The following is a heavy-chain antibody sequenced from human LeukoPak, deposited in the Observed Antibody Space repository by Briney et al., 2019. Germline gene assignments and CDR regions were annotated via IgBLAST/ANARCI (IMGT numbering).Heavy chain of an antibody. CDR3: ARGNLIFSHRLNAFDI. CDR2: IKQDGSEK. CDR1: GFTFSSYW. V-gene: IGHV3-7*01. J-gene: IGHJ3*02. Sequence: GGSLRLSCAASGFTFSSYWMSWVRQAPGKGLEWVANIKQDGSEKYYVDSVKGRFTISRDNAKSSLYLQMNSLRAEDTAVYYCARGNLIFSHRLNAFDIWGQGTMVTVSS.